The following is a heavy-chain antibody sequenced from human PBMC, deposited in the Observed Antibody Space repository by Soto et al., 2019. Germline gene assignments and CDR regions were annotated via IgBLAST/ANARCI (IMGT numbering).Heavy chain of an antibody. CDR2: IIPIFGSA. CDR1: GGTFSSYI. D-gene: IGHD6-13*01. Sequence: SVKVSCKASGGTFSSYIISCVRQAPGQGLEWMGGIIPIFGSANYAQKFQGRVTITADESTTTAYMELSSLRSEDTAVYYCARAYSSNRYWFDPWGQGTLVTVSS. CDR3: ARAYSSNRYWFDP. V-gene: IGHV1-69*13. J-gene: IGHJ5*02.